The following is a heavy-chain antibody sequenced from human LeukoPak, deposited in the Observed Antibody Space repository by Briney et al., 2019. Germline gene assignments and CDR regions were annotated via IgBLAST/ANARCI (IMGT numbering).Heavy chain of an antibody. V-gene: IGHV4-4*02. D-gene: IGHD5-18*01. J-gene: IGHJ6*02. CDR1: GDSINSDQY. CDR2: VYYSGST. CDR3: ASSSPVYSYGLMDV. Sequence: SETLSLTCAVSGDSINSDQYWSWARQPPGKGLEWIGEVYYSGSTKYNPSLKSRVTISVDKSKNQFSLKLSSVTAADTAVYYCASSSPVYSYGLMDVWGQGTTVTVSS.